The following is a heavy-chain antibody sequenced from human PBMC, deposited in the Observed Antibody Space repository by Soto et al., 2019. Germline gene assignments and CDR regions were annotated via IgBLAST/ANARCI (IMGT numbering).Heavy chain of an antibody. V-gene: IGHV3-33*01. Sequence: GGSLRLSCAASGFTFSSYGMHWVRQAPGKGLEWVAVIWYDGSNKYYADSVKGRFTISRDNSKNTLYLQMNSLRAEDTAVYYCAREFVYYDFWSGYSRARYYFDYWGQGTLVTVS. CDR2: IWYDGSNK. J-gene: IGHJ4*02. CDR3: AREFVYYDFWSGYSRARYYFDY. CDR1: GFTFSSYG. D-gene: IGHD3-3*01.